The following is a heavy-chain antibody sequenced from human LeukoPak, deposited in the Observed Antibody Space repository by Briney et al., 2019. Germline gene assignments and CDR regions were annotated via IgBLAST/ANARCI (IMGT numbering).Heavy chain of an antibody. V-gene: IGHV1-69*13. J-gene: IGHJ5*02. CDR3: ARDGAARGNNWFDP. Sequence: ASVKVSCKASGGTFSSYAISWVRQAPGQGLEWMGGIIPIFGTANYAQKFQGRVTITADESTSTAYMELSSLRSEDTAVYYCARDGAARGNNWFDPWGQGTLVTVSS. CDR1: GGTFSSYA. CDR2: IIPIFGTA. D-gene: IGHD6-6*01.